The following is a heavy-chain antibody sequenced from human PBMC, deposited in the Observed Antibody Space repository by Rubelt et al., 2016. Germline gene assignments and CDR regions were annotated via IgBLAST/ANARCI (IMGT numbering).Heavy chain of an antibody. CDR3: ARGLAPAAAIFDY. CDR1: GGSISSGGYY. D-gene: IGHD2-2*01. V-gene: IGHV4-31*03. Sequence: QVQLQESGPGLVKPSQTLSLTCTVSGGSISSGGYYWSWIRQHPGKGLEWIGYIYYSGSTYYNPSLKIRVTISVDTSKNPFSLKLSSVTAADTAVYYCARGLAPAAAIFDYWGQGTLVTVSS. J-gene: IGHJ4*02. CDR2: IYYSGST.